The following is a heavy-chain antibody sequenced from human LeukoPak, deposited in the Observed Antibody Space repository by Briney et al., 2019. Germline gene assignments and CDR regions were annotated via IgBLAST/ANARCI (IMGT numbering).Heavy chain of an antibody. D-gene: IGHD4-11*01. V-gene: IGHV4-61*02. CDR1: GGSISSGSNY. CDR2: IYTSGST. Sequence: PSETLSLTCTVSGGSISSGSNYWSWIRQPAGKGLEWIGRIYTSGSTHYNPSLESRVTISVDASKNQFSLKLSSVTAADTAVYYCARGYSNSYYYYYMDVWGKGTTVTVSS. CDR3: ARGYSNSYYYYYMDV. J-gene: IGHJ6*03.